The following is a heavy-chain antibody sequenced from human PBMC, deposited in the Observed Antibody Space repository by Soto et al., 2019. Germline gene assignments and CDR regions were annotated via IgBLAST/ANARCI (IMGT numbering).Heavy chain of an antibody. CDR1: GYTLTELS. CDR2: FDPEDGET. J-gene: IGHJ4*02. Sequence: GASVKVSCKVSGYTLTELSMHWVRQAPGKGLEWMGCFDPEDGETIYAQKFQGRVTMTEDTSTATAYMELSRLRSDDTAVYYCARDVVGSDYFDSWGQGTLVTVSS. CDR3: ARDVVGSDYFDS. D-gene: IGHD1-26*01. V-gene: IGHV1-24*01.